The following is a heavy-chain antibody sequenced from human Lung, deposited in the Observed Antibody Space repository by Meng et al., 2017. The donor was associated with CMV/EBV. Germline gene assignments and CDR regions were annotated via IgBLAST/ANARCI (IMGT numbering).Heavy chain of an antibody. J-gene: IGHJ6*02. CDR1: GFTFSSHS. CDR3: ARDVSPRSSAYFAIYYFYALDV. V-gene: IGHV3-21*01. Sequence: GEXXTISCAASGFTFSSHSMNWVRQATGKGLEWVSSISSSGTYIYYADAVKGRFTISRDNGQNSLYQQMNSLRPEDTAVYYCARDVSPRSSAYFAIYYFYALDVXGQGXTVTVSS. CDR2: ISSSGTYI. D-gene: IGHD2-21*01.